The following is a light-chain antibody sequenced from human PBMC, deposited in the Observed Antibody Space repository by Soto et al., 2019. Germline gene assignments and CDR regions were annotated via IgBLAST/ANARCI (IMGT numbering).Light chain of an antibody. J-gene: IGKJ1*01. CDR2: AAS. V-gene: IGKV1-39*01. CDR3: HQSYCTPWT. Sequence: DIPMTHSPSSLSASVGDRVTIPCRASQSISSYLNCYQQKPGKAPKLLIYAASSLQSGVPRRFSGRGSGTAFTLTISSLQPEDFATYYCHQSYCTPWTFVQGTQVEIK. CDR1: QSISSY.